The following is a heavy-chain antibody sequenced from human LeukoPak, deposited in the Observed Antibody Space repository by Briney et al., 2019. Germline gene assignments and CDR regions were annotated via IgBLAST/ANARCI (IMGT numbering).Heavy chain of an antibody. CDR1: GFTFSSYS. CDR2: ISSSSSTI. J-gene: IGHJ4*02. D-gene: IGHD4-17*01. V-gene: IGHV3-48*01. Sequence: PGGSLRLSCAASGFTFSSYSMNWVRQAPGKGLEWVSYISSSSSTIYYADSVKGQFTISRDNAKNSLYLQMNSLRAEDTAVYYCARENSGGDYVFDYWGQGTLVTVSS. CDR3: ARENSGGDYVFDY.